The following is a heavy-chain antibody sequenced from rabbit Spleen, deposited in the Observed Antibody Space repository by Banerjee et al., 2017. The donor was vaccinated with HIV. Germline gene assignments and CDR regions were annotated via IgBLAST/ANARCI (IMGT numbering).Heavy chain of an antibody. V-gene: IGHV1S7*01. J-gene: IGHJ4*01. CDR2: IDPIFGNT. Sequence: HLKESGGGLVQPGGSLKLSCTASGFTLSTYYMNWVRQAPGKGLEWIGYIDPIFGNTYYATWGNGRFTLSSHNAQNTLYLQLNSLTAADTATYFCARGGYGYAGYAYATEIKLWGPGTLVTVS. D-gene: IGHD6-1*01. CDR1: GFTLSTYY. CDR3: ARGGYGYAGYAYATEIKL.